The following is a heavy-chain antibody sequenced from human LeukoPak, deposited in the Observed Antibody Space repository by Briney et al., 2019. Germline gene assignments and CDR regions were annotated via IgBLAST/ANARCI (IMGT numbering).Heavy chain of an antibody. Sequence: ASVKVSCKASGGTFSSYAISWVRQAPGQGLEWMGIINPSGGSTSYAQKFQGRVTMTRDTSTSTVYMELSSLRSEDTAVYYCARDPFCGGDCYYHYFDYWGQGTLVTVSS. J-gene: IGHJ4*02. CDR1: GGTFSSYA. CDR3: ARDPFCGGDCYYHYFDY. V-gene: IGHV1-46*01. CDR2: INPSGGST. D-gene: IGHD2-21*02.